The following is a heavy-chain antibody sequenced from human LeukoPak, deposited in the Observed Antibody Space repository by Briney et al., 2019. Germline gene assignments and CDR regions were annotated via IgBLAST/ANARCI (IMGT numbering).Heavy chain of an antibody. J-gene: IGHJ6*02. Sequence: SETLSLTCTVSGGSISSYYWSWIRQPPGKGLEWIGYIYYSGSTNYNPSLKSRVTISVDTSKNQFSLKLSSVTAADTAVYYCARGQGIAARHPDRYYYYYYGMDVWGQGTTVTVSS. CDR2: IYYSGST. CDR3: ARGQGIAARHPDRYYYYYYGMDV. V-gene: IGHV4-59*12. CDR1: GGSISSYY. D-gene: IGHD6-6*01.